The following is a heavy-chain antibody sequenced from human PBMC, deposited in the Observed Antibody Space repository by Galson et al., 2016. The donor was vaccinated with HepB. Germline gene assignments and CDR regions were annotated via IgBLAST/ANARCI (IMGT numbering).Heavy chain of an antibody. CDR3: ARDETRYNSSLNYYYYYDMDV. V-gene: IGHV6-1*01. CDR2: TYYRSKWYN. CDR1: GDSVSSNSAA. D-gene: IGHD6-13*01. J-gene: IGHJ6*03. Sequence: CAISGDSVSSNSAAWNWIRQSPSRGLEWLGRTYYRSKWYNDYAVSVKSRITINPDTSKNQFSLQLNSVTPEDTAVYYCARDETRYNSSLNYYYYYDMDVWGKGTTVTVSS.